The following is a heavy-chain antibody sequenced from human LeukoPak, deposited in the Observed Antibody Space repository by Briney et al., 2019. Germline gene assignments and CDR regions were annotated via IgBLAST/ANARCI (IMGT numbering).Heavy chain of an antibody. CDR3: ARIAVAYDAFDI. D-gene: IGHD6-19*01. CDR1: GFTFSSYS. CDR2: ISSSSSYI. J-gene: IGHJ3*02. Sequence: GGSLRLSCAASGFTFSSYSMNWVRQAPGKGLEWVSSISSSSSYIYYADSVKGRFTISRDNAKNSLYLQMNSLRAEDTVVYYCARIAVAYDAFDIWGQGTMVTVSS. V-gene: IGHV3-21*01.